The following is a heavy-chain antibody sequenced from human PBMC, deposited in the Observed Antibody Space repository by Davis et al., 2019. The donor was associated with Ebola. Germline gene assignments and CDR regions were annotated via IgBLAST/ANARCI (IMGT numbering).Heavy chain of an antibody. V-gene: IGHV1-18*04. CDR3: ARDGIMETTAPVYFHY. Sequence: ASVKVSCKASGYTFTSYGISWVRQAPGQGLEWMGWISAYNGNTNYAQKLQGRVTMTTDTSTSTAYMELRSLRSDDTAVYYCARDGIMETTAPVYFHYWGQGTLVTVSS. J-gene: IGHJ4*02. D-gene: IGHD1-26*01. CDR1: GYTFTSYG. CDR2: ISAYNGNT.